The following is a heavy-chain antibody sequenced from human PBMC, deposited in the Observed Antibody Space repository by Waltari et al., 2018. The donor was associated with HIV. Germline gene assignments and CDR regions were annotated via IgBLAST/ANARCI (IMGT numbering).Heavy chain of an antibody. Sequence: EVQLLESGGGLVQPGGSLRLSCAASGFSFRNHGMSGVRQAPGRGLEWGSSIGGIGATIYYADSVKGRFTISRDNSRNILYLQMNSLRAEDTALYFCAKLNTGSEDWGQGTLVTVSS. D-gene: IGHD3-10*01. V-gene: IGHV3-23*01. J-gene: IGHJ4*02. CDR2: IGGIGATI. CDR3: AKLNTGSED. CDR1: GFSFRNHG.